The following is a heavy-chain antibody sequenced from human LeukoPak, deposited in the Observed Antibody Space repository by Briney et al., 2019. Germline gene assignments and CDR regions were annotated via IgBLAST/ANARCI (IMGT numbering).Heavy chain of an antibody. CDR1: GFTFSSYG. CDR3: AKAEIIVGAPDAFDI. V-gene: IGHV3-30*18. Sequence: GRSLRLSCAASGFTFSSYGMHWVLQAPGKGLEWVAVISYDGSNKYYADSVKGRFTISRDNSKNTLYLQMNSLRAEDTAVYYCAKAEIIVGAPDAFDIWGQGTMVTVSS. D-gene: IGHD1-26*01. CDR2: ISYDGSNK. J-gene: IGHJ3*02.